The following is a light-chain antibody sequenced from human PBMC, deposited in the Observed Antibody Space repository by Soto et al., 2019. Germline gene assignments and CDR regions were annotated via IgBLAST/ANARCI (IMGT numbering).Light chain of an antibody. Sequence: QSVLTQPRSVSGSPGQSVIISCTGTSSDVGGYDYVSWYQQHPGKAPKLMIYDVSKRPSGVPDRFSGSKSGNTASLTISGLQPEDEADYYCCSYAGSYTFVIFGGGTKSPS. V-gene: IGLV2-11*01. J-gene: IGLJ2*01. CDR3: CSYAGSYTFVI. CDR1: SSDVGGYDY. CDR2: DVS.